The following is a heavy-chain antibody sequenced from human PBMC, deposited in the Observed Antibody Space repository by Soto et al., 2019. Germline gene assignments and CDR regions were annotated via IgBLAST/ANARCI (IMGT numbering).Heavy chain of an antibody. CDR3: ARGAPVVVAATKNWFDP. CDR2: INHSGST. Sequence: WAGILQKPGKGLEWIGEINHSGSTNYNPSLKSRVTISVDTSKNQFSLKLSSVTAADTAVYYCARGAPVVVAATKNWFDPWGQGTLVTVSS. V-gene: IGHV4-34*01. D-gene: IGHD2-15*01. J-gene: IGHJ5*02.